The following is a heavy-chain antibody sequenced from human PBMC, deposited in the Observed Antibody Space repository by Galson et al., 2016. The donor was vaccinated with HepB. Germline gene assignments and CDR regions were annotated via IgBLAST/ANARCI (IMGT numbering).Heavy chain of an antibody. D-gene: IGHD2-21*01. CDR2: FYSGGST. V-gene: IGHV3-66*01. CDR1: GFTVSSYY. J-gene: IGHJ4*02. Sequence: SLRLSCAASGFTVSSYYMSWVRQAPGKGLEWVSVFYSGGSTYYADSVRGRFTISRDNSKDTLYGQMNSLRDEDTAVYFCVARKVRDFILVEYWGQGTLVTVSS. CDR3: VARKVRDFILVEY.